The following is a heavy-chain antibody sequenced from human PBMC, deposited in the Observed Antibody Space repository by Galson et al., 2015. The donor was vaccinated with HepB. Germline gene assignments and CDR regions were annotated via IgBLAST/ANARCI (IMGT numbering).Heavy chain of an antibody. Sequence: SLRLSCAASGFRLDDYAMHWVRQAPGKGLEWVSGISWNRGRIGYADSVKGRFTISADKANNSLFLQMDSLRADDTAIYYCARGNNPNYWGQGTLVTVSS. J-gene: IGHJ4*02. D-gene: IGHD1/OR15-1a*01. CDR2: ISWNRGRI. V-gene: IGHV3-9*01. CDR3: ARGNNPNY. CDR1: GFRLDDYA.